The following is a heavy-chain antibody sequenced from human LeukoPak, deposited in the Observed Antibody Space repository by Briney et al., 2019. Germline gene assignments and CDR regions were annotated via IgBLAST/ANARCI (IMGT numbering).Heavy chain of an antibody. J-gene: IGHJ3*01. CDR2: INHSGST. CDR3: ARGGGWYYDSSGLRV. Sequence: SETLSLTCAVYGGSFSGYYWSWIRQPPGKGLEWIGEINHSGSTNYNPSLKSRVTISVDTSKNQFSLKLSSVTAADTAVHYCARGGGWYYDSSGLRVWGQGTMVTVSS. V-gene: IGHV4-34*01. CDR1: GGSFSGYY. D-gene: IGHD3-22*01.